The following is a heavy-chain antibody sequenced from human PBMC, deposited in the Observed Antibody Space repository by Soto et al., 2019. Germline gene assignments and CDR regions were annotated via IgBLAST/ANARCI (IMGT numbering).Heavy chain of an antibody. J-gene: IGHJ4*02. V-gene: IGHV3-48*03. CDR2: ISSSGITI. CDR1: GFTFSSYE. CDR3: ARGNWNYCDF. D-gene: IGHD1-7*01. Sequence: GGSLRLSCAASGFTFSSYEMNWVRQAPGKGLEWLSYISSSGITIFYADSVKGRFTISRDNAKNSLFLQMNSLRAEDTAVYFCARGNWNYCDFWGQGTLVTVSS.